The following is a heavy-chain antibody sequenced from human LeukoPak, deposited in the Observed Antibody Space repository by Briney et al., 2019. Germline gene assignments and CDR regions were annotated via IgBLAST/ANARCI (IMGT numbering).Heavy chain of an antibody. CDR1: GYTVTSYG. V-gene: IGHV1-18*01. J-gene: IGHJ5*02. CDR3: ARDKVGIGVVIMSGFDP. CDR2: ISAYNGNT. Sequence: ASVKVSCKASGYTVTSYGISWVRQAPGQGLEWMGWISAYNGNTNYAQKPQGRVTMTTDTSTSTAYMELRSLRSDDTAVYYCARDKVGIGVVIMSGFDPWGQGTLVTVSS. D-gene: IGHD3-3*01.